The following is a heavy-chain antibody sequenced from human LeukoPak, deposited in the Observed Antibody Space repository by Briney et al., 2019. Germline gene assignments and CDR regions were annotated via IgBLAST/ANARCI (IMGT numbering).Heavy chain of an antibody. D-gene: IGHD1-26*01. J-gene: IGHJ4*02. CDR1: GFTFSSYA. Sequence: GGSLRLSCAASGFTFSSYAMHWVRQAPGKGLEWVAVISYDGSNKYYADSVKGRFTISRDNSKNTLYLQMNSLRAEDTAVYYCARDRGSYSPTWVFDYWGQGTLVTVSS. V-gene: IGHV3-30*01. CDR2: ISYDGSNK. CDR3: ARDRGSYSPTWVFDY.